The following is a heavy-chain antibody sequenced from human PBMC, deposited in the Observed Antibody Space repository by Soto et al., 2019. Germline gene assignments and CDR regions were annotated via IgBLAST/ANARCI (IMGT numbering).Heavy chain of an antibody. CDR1: GGSFSGYY. D-gene: IGHD6-13*01. CDR2: INHSGST. V-gene: IGHV4-34*01. CDR3: ARGGIAAAGTYYYYYYGMDV. J-gene: IGHJ6*02. Sequence: PSETLSLTCAVYGGSFSGYYWSWIRQPPGKGLEWIGEINHSGSTNYNPSLKSRVTISVDTSKNQFSLKLSSVTAADTAVYYCARGGIAAAGTYYYYYYGMDVWGQGTTVTV.